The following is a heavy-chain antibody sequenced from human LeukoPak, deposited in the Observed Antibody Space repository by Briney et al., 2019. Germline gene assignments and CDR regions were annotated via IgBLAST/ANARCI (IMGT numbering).Heavy chain of an antibody. CDR3: ARLRESFTMMENFDY. CDR2: TYYRSKWYN. V-gene: IGHV6-1*01. D-gene: IGHD3-22*01. CDR1: GDSVSSNSVA. Sequence: SRTLSLTCAISGDSVSSNSVAWNWIRQSPSRGLEWLGRTYYRSKWYNDYAVSVKSRITINPDASQNQFSLHLNSVTPEDTAVYYCARLRESFTMMENFDYWGQGTLVTVSS. J-gene: IGHJ4*02.